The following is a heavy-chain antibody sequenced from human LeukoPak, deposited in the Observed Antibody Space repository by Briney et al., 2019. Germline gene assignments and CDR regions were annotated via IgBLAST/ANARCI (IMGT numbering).Heavy chain of an antibody. V-gene: IGHV1-8*01. CDR2: MNPNSGNT. D-gene: IGHD6-13*01. CDR1: GYTFTSYD. Sequence: ASVKVSCKASGYTFTSYDINWVRQATGQGLEWMGWMNPNSGNTGYAQKFQGRVTMTRNTSISTAYVELSSLRSEDTAVYYCARGFVSSSSWFHYYYYMDVWGKGTTVTISS. J-gene: IGHJ6*03. CDR3: ARGFVSSSSWFHYYYYMDV.